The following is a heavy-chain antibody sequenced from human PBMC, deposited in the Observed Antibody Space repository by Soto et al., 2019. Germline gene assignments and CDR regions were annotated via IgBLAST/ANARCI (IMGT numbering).Heavy chain of an antibody. CDR1: GGSISSYY. J-gene: IGHJ6*02. CDR3: ARGSSVAGLLGYYYYGMVV. Sequence: SETLSLTCTVSGGSISSYYWSWIRQPAGKGLEWIGRIYTSGSTNYNPSLKSRVTMSVDTSKNQFSLKLSSVTAADTAVYYCARGSSVAGLLGYYYYGMVVWGQGTTVTVSS. CDR2: IYTSGST. D-gene: IGHD6-19*01. V-gene: IGHV4-4*07.